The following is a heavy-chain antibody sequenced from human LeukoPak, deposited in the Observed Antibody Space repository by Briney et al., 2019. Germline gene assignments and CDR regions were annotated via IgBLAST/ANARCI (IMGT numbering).Heavy chain of an antibody. CDR2: INHSGGT. Sequence: SETLSLTCAVYGGSFSGYYWSWIRQPPGKGLEWIGEINHSGGTNYNPSLKSRVTISVDTSKNQFSLKLSSVTAADTAVYYCARGAFCGGDCYSGGNYYYYYMDVWGKGTTVTVSS. CDR3: ARGAFCGGDCYSGGNYYYYYMDV. D-gene: IGHD2-21*02. CDR1: GGSFSGYY. V-gene: IGHV4-34*01. J-gene: IGHJ6*03.